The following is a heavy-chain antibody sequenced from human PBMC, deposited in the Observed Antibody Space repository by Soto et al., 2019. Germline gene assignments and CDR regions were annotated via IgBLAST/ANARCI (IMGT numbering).Heavy chain of an antibody. Sequence: EVQLVESGGGLVQPGGSLRLSCAASGFTVSSSDMSWVRQAPGKGLEWVSVIYSGGGTYYADSVKGRFTISRDNSKNTLYLQMDSLRAEDTAVYHCARGRCRGGSCYAGWLDPWGQGTLVTLSP. V-gene: IGHV3-66*01. D-gene: IGHD2-15*01. CDR3: ARGRCRGGSCYAGWLDP. CDR2: IYSGGGT. J-gene: IGHJ5*02. CDR1: GFTVSSSD.